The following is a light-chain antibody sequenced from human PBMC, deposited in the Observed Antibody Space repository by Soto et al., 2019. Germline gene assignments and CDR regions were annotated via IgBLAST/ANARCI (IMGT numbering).Light chain of an antibody. CDR1: QAISTW. Sequence: DIQMTQSPSSVSASVGDRVTMTCRASQAISTWLAWYQQKPGKAPKLLIYPASNLQTGVPSRFSGSGSATDFTLTISSLQPEDFATYYCQQANSFPRTFGQGTKVEI. J-gene: IGKJ1*01. V-gene: IGKV1D-12*01. CDR2: PAS. CDR3: QQANSFPRT.